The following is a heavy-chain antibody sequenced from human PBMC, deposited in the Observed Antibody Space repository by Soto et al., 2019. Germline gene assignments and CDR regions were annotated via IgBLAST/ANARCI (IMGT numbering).Heavy chain of an antibody. CDR3: AKDRYCSSTSCYKGPRHRLQAYYYGMDV. J-gene: IGHJ6*02. D-gene: IGHD2-2*02. CDR2: ISGSGGST. V-gene: IGHV3-23*01. CDR1: GFIFISYA. Sequence: PGGSLRLSCAASGFIFISYAMSWVRQAPGKGLEWVSAISGSGGSTYYADSVKGRFTISRDNSKNTLYLQMNSLRAEDTAVYYCAKDRYCSSTSCYKGPRHRLQAYYYGMDVWGQGTTVSVSS.